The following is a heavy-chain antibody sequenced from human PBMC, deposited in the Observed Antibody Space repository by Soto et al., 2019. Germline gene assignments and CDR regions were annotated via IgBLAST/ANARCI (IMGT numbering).Heavy chain of an antibody. CDR2: INHSGST. Sequence: SETLSLPCAVYGGSFSGYYWTWIRQPPGKGLEWIGEINHSGSTNYNPSLKSRVTISVDTSKNQFSLKLSSVTAADTAVYYCARVAVAGTRVDYWGQGTLVTVSS. V-gene: IGHV4-34*01. CDR3: ARVAVAGTRVDY. D-gene: IGHD6-19*01. J-gene: IGHJ4*02. CDR1: GGSFSGYY.